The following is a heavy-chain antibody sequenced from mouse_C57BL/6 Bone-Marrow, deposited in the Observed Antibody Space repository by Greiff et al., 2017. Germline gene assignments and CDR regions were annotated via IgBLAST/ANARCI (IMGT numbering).Heavy chain of an antibody. CDR2: INPYNGGT. D-gene: IGHD1-1*01. Sequence: EVQGVESGPVLVKPGASVKMSCKASGYTFTDYYMNWVKQSHGKSLEWIGVINPYNGGTSYNQKFKGKATLTVDKSSSTAYMELNSLTSEDSAVYYCAREKVVATDWYFDVWGTGTTVTVSS. CDR3: AREKVVATDWYFDV. CDR1: GYTFTDYY. V-gene: IGHV1-19*01. J-gene: IGHJ1*03.